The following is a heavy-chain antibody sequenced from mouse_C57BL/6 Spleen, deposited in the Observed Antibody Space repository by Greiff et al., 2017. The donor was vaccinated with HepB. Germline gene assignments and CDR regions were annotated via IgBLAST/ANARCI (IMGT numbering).Heavy chain of an antibody. CDR2: IDPSDSYT. CDR1: GYTFTSYW. D-gene: IGHD4-1*01. Sequence: VQLQQSGAELVKPGASVKLSCKASGYTFTSYWMQWVKQRPGQGLEWIGEIDPSDSYTNYNQKFKGKATLTVDTSSSTAYMQLSSLTSEAAAVYYCASSTPWDGYAMDYWGQGTSVTVSS. J-gene: IGHJ4*01. CDR3: ASSTPWDGYAMDY. V-gene: IGHV1-50*01.